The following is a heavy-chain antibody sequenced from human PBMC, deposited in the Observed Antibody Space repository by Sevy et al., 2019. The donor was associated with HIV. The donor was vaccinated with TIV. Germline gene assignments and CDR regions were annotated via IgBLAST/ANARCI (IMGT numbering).Heavy chain of an antibody. CDR2: IRSQTFGGTT. CDR3: TRVRGTISPYYYFGMDV. J-gene: IGHJ6*02. D-gene: IGHD3-16*01. Sequence: GGSLRLSCTASEFKFGDYAKSWLRQAPGKGLEWVGFIRSQTFGGTTEYAASVKDRFAISRDDSRSIAYLQMDSLTTEETAIYFCTRVRGTISPYYYFGMDVWGQGTTVTVSS. CDR1: EFKFGDYA. V-gene: IGHV3-49*03.